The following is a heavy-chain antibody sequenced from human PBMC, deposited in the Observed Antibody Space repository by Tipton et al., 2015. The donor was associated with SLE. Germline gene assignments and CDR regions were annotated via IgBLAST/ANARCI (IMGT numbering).Heavy chain of an antibody. CDR2: IYYSGST. D-gene: IGHD2-2*01. Sequence: TLSLTCTVSGGSISTYYWSWIRQPPGKGLEWIGYIYYSGSTNYNPSLKSRVTISVDTSKNQFSLKLRSVTAADTAVYYCARDDPAMEGAFDVWGQGTMVIVSS. CDR3: ARDDPAMEGAFDV. CDR1: GGSISTYY. J-gene: IGHJ3*01. V-gene: IGHV4-59*01.